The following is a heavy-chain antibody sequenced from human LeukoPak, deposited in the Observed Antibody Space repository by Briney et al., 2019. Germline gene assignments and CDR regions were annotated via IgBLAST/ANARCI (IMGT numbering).Heavy chain of an antibody. CDR3: AKMIVVVRILGYFQH. V-gene: IGHV3-23*01. D-gene: IGHD3-22*01. CDR2: ISGSGGST. CDR1: GFTFSSYA. J-gene: IGHJ1*01. Sequence: GGSLRLSCAASGFTFSSYAMSWVRQAPGKGLEWVSAISGSGGSTYYADSVKGRFTISSDNSKNTLYLQMNSLRAEDTAVYYCAKMIVVVRILGYFQHWGQGTLVTVSS.